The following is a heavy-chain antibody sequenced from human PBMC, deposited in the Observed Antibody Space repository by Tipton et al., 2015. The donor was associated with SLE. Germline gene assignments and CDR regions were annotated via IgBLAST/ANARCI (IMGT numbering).Heavy chain of an antibody. CDR3: AAQPVAGLWYFDL. CDR2: IYYSGST. D-gene: IGHD1-14*01. Sequence: TLSLTCTASGGSISSYYWSWIRQPPGKGLEWIGYIYYSGSTNYNPSLKSRVTISVDTSKNQFSLKLSSVTAADTAVYYCAAQPVAGLWYFDLGGRGTLVTVSS. J-gene: IGHJ2*01. CDR1: GGSISSYY. V-gene: IGHV4-59*01.